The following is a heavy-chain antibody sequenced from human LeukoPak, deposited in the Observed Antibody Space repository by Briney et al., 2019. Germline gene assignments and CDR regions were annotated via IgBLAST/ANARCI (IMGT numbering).Heavy chain of an antibody. D-gene: IGHD5-24*01. V-gene: IGHV1-46*01. Sequence: ASVKVSCKASGYTFTSYYMHWVRQAPGQGLEWMGIINPSGGSTSYAQKFQGRVTMTRDMSTSTVYMELSSLRSEDTAVYYCARDQKRWLQSDYWGQGTLVTVSS. J-gene: IGHJ4*02. CDR2: INPSGGST. CDR1: GYTFTSYY. CDR3: ARDQKRWLQSDY.